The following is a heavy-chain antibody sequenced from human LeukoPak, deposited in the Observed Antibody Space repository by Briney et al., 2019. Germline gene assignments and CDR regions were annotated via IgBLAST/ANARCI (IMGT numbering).Heavy chain of an antibody. CDR3: ARSIVGTNKFKH. D-gene: IGHD2-21*01. V-gene: IGHV4-39*01. J-gene: IGHJ4*02. Sequence: SETLSLTCAVSGGSITIVHYYWDWIRQSPGKGLEWIGSASYGGTSDGGTTRYNPSLNGRVIISTDTSKNQFSLKLRSVTAADTAVYYCARSIVGTNKFKHWGQGILVTVSS. CDR1: GGSITIVHYY. CDR2: ASYGGTSDGGTT.